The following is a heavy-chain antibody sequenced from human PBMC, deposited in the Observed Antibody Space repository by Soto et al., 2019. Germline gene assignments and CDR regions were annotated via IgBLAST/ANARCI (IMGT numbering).Heavy chain of an antibody. J-gene: IGHJ6*03. CDR3: ARTYYDFWSCSTPDNYYCYCMDV. D-gene: IGHD3-3*01. CDR1: GYTFTSYD. Sequence: ASVKVSCKASGYTFTSYDINWVRQATGQGLEWMGWMNPNSGNTGYAQKFQGRVTMTRNTSISTAYMELSSLRSEDTAVYYCARTYYDFWSCSTPDNYYCYCMDVWEKGTTVT. CDR2: MNPNSGNT. V-gene: IGHV1-8*01.